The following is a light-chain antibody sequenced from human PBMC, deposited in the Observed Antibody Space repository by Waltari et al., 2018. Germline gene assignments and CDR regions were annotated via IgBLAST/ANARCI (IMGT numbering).Light chain of an antibody. CDR1: SSAVGGYDS. V-gene: IGLV2-14*01. CDR3: SSYTSSSSWV. J-gene: IGLJ3*02. Sequence: QSALTQPASVSGSPGQSITIPCTGTSSAVGGYDSVSWYQQHPGKAPKRMIYEVSNRPSGVSSRFSGSKSANTASLTISGLQAEDEADYYCSSYTSSSSWVFGGGTKLTVL. CDR2: EVS.